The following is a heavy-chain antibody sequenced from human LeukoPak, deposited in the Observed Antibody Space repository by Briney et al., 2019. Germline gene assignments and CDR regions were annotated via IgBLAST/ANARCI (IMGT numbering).Heavy chain of an antibody. V-gene: IGHV4-34*01. CDR2: INHSGST. J-gene: IGHJ6*02. CDR1: GGSFSGYY. Sequence: SETLSLTCAVYGGSFSGYYWSWIRQPPGKGLEWIGEINHSGSTNYNPSLKSRVTISVDTSKNQFSLKLSSVTAAYTAMYYCARGPPLGYCSSTSCYRPYYYYYGMDVWGQGTTVTVSS. D-gene: IGHD2-2*01. CDR3: ARGPPLGYCSSTSCYRPYYYYYGMDV.